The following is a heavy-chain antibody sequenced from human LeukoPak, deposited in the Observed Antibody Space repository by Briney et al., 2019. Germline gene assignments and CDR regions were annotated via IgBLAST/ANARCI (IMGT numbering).Heavy chain of an antibody. D-gene: IGHD3-10*01. CDR1: GFTFSSCE. Sequence: GGSLRLSCAASGFTFSSCEMNWVRQAPGKGLEWVSYISSSGSTIYYADSVKGRFTISRDNAKNSLFLQMNSLRAEDTAVYYCARGRYYGSATDAFDIWGQGTVVTVSS. J-gene: IGHJ3*02. V-gene: IGHV3-48*03. CDR2: ISSSGSTI. CDR3: ARGRYYGSATDAFDI.